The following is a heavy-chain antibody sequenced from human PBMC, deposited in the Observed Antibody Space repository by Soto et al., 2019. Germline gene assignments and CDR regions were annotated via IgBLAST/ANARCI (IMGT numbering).Heavy chain of an antibody. CDR2: IRQERTDK. CDR3: VRGGGGGLFEH. CDR1: GLTFTTYY. V-gene: IGHV3-7*01. D-gene: IGHD2-21*01. Sequence: PGGSLRLSCSTSGLTFTTYYMSWVRQAPGKGLEWLAHIRQERTDKTYSDSVKGRFTISRDNTKSSLFLQMNSLGVEDTAVYYSVRGGGGGLFEHWGQGVLVTVSS. J-gene: IGHJ4*02.